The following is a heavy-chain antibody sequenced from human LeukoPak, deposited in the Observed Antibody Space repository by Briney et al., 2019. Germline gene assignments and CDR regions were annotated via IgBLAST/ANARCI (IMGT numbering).Heavy chain of an antibody. V-gene: IGHV3-43D*03. J-gene: IGHJ6*02. CDR1: GFTFDDYA. D-gene: IGHD2-15*01. CDR3: ANDIAPCSGGSCYLYYYYYGMDV. Sequence: PGGCLRLSCAASGFTFDDYAMHWVRQAPGKGLEWVSLISWDGGSTYYADSVKGRFTISRDNSKNSLYLQMNSLRAADTALYYCANDIAPCSGGSCYLYYYYYGMDVWGQGTTVTVSS. CDR2: ISWDGGST.